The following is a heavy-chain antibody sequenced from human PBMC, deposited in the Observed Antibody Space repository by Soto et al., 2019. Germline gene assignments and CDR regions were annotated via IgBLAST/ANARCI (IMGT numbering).Heavy chain of an antibody. CDR3: ARSSIAVAGNLDY. J-gene: IGHJ4*02. Sequence: GESLKISCKCSGYSFTSYWIGWVRQIPGKGLEWMGIIYPGDSDTRYSPSFQGQVTISADKSISTAYLQWSSLKASDTAMYYCARSSIAVAGNLDYWGQGTLVTVSS. CDR2: IYPGDSDT. D-gene: IGHD6-19*01. CDR1: GYSFTSYW. V-gene: IGHV5-51*01.